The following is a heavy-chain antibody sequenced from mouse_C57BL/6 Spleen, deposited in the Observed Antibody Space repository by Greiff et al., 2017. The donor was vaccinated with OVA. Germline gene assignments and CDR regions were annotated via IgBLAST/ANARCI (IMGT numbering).Heavy chain of an antibody. J-gene: IGHJ4*01. V-gene: IGHV2-9*01. D-gene: IGHD2-4*01. Sequence: VKLEESGPGLVAPSQSLSITCTVSGFSLTSYGVDWVRQPPGKGLEWLGVIWGGGSTNYNSALMSRPSISKDNSKSQVFLKMNSLQTEETAMDYCAKRDYDRAMDYWGQGTSVTVSS. CDR3: AKRDYDRAMDY. CDR1: GFSLTSYG. CDR2: IWGGGST.